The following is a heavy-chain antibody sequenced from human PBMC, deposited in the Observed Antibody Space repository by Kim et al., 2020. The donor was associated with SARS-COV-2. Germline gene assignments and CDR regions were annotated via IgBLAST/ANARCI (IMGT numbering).Heavy chain of an antibody. CDR1: GGSFSGYY. Sequence: SETLSLTCAVYGGSFSGYYWSWIRQPPGKGLEWIGEINHSGSTNYNPSLKSRVTISVDTSKNQFSLKLSSVTAADTAVYYCARAFGSYPFDPWGQGTLVTVSS. J-gene: IGHJ5*02. D-gene: IGHD1-26*01. CDR3: ARAFGSYPFDP. V-gene: IGHV4-34*01. CDR2: INHSGST.